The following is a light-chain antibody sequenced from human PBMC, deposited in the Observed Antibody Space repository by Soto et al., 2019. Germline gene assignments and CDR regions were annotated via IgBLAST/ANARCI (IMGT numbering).Light chain of an antibody. CDR3: CSYAGSYIYV. V-gene: IGLV2-11*01. J-gene: IGLJ1*01. CDR1: SSDVGGYNA. Sequence: QSALTQPRSVFVSPGQPVTISCTGTSSDVGGYNAVSWYQQRPGKAPELMIYDVTKRPSGVPDRFSGSKSGNTASLTISGLQAEDEADYYCCSYAGSYIYVFSTDTKV. CDR2: DVT.